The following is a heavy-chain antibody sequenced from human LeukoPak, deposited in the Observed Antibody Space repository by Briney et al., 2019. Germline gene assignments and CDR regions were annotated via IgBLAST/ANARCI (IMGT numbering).Heavy chain of an antibody. J-gene: IGHJ4*02. Sequence: SETLSLTCTVSGGSISSFYWSWIRQPPGKGLEWIGYIYYSGSTNYNPSLKSRVTISIDTSKNQFSLKLSSVTAADTAVYYCARRKADSSGLPFDYWGQGTLVTVSS. V-gene: IGHV4-59*01. CDR3: ARRKADSSGLPFDY. CDR1: GGSISSFY. D-gene: IGHD3-22*01. CDR2: IYYSGST.